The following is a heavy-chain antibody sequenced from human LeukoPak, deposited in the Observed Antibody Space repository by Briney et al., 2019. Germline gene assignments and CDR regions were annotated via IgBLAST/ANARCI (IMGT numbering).Heavy chain of an antibody. CDR3: ASWDIVGATTGY. CDR1: GYTFTSYD. D-gene: IGHD1-26*01. Sequence: ASVKVSCKASGYTFTSYDINWVRQATGQGLEWMGWMNPNSGNTGYAQKFQGRVTMTRNTSISTAYMELSSLRSEDTAVYYCASWDIVGATTGYWGQGTLVTVSS. V-gene: IGHV1-8*01. CDR2: MNPNSGNT. J-gene: IGHJ4*02.